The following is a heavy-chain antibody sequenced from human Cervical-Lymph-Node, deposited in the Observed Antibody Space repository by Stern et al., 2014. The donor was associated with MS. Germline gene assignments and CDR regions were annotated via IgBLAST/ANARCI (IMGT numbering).Heavy chain of an antibody. J-gene: IGHJ6*02. D-gene: IGHD2-2*02. V-gene: IGHV3-33*01. CDR1: GFTFEDYA. CDR2: IWYDGMQK. Sequence: MQLVESGGGVVQPGGSPRLSCTASGFTFEDYAMEWVRQVPGKGLEWVAMIWYDGMQKYYGDSVRGRFSVSRDNSRNTLYLQMKSMSLEDTAVYYCARKIPDYYYYAMDVWGQGTTVTVSS. CDR3: ARKIPDYYYYAMDV.